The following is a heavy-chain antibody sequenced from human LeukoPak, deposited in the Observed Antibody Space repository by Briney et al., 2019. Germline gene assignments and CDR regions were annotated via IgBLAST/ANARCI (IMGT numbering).Heavy chain of an antibody. CDR3: ARGLLVWQQLYGFDY. J-gene: IGHJ4*02. D-gene: IGHD6-13*01. CDR2: ISYDGSNK. Sequence: GGSLRLSCAASGFTFSSYAMHWVRQAPGKGLEWVAVISYDGSNKYYADSVKGRFTISRDNSKNTLYLQMNSLRAEDTAVYYCARGLLVWQQLYGFDYWGQGTLVTVSS. V-gene: IGHV3-30*14. CDR1: GFTFSSYA.